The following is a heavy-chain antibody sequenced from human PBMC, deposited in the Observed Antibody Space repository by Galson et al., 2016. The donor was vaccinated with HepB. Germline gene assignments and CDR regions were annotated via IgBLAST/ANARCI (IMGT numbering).Heavy chain of an antibody. D-gene: IGHD3-10*01. CDR2: IHRSGNT. J-gene: IGHJ4*02. V-gene: IGHV4-34*01. CDR3: AASLWFGLHPEY. CDR1: GGSLSGHY. Sequence: SETLSLSCAVSGGSLSGHYWTWIRQPPGRGLEWIGEIHRSGNTNYSPSLRSRVSISEDRSQNQVSLRLYSVTAADTAIYYCAASLWFGLHPEYWGQGALVTVSS.